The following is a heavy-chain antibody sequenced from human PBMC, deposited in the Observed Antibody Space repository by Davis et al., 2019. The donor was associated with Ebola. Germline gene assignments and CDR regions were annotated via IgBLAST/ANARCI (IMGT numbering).Heavy chain of an antibody. CDR3: ARRNWFDP. J-gene: IGHJ5*02. CDR2: ITVTSNYT. CDR1: GFTFSSYS. Sequence: PGGSLRLSSAASGFTFSSYSMNWVRQAPGKGLEWVSSITVTSNYTYYADSVKGRFTISRDNAKNSLYLQMNSLRAKDTAVYYCARRNWFDPWGQGTLVTVSS. V-gene: IGHV3-21*01.